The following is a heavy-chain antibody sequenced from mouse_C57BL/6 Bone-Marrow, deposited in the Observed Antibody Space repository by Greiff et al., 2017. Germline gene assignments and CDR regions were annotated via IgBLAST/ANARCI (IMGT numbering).Heavy chain of an antibody. CDR2: IYPNSGGT. CDR1: GYTFTSYW. CDR3: ARSGDYDWYFDV. Sequence: VQLQQSGAELVKPGASVKLSCKASGYTFTSYWMTWVKQRPGRGLEWIGRIYPNSGGTNYNEKFKSKATLTVDKPSSTAYMQLSSLTSEDSAVYYCARSGDYDWYFDVWGTGTTVTVSS. D-gene: IGHD2-4*01. V-gene: IGHV1-72*01. J-gene: IGHJ1*03.